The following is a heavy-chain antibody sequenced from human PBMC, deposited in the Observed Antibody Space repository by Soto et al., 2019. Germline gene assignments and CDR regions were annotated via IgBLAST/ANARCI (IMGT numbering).Heavy chain of an antibody. CDR3: AATGDTAMDPIPYWYFDL. J-gene: IGHJ2*01. D-gene: IGHD5-18*01. Sequence: QVQLVQSGAEVKKPGSSVKVSCKASGGTFSSYAISWVRQAPGQGLEWMGGIIPIFGTANYAQKFQGRVTITADESTRTAYMELSSLRSEDTAVYYCAATGDTAMDPIPYWYFDLWGSGTLVTVSS. CDR2: IIPIFGTA. CDR1: GGTFSSYA. V-gene: IGHV1-69*01.